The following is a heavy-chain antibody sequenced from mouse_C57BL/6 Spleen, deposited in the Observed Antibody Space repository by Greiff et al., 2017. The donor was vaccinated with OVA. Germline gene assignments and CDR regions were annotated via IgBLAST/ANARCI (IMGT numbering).Heavy chain of an antibody. Sequence: EVQRVESGGDLVKPGGSLKLSCAASGFTFSSYGMSWVRQTPDKRLEWVATISSGGSYTYYPDSVKGRSTIPRDNAENTLYLQMSSLKSEDTAMYYCARLFITTVERYFDVWGTGTTVTVSS. CDR2: ISSGGSYT. CDR3: ARLFITTVERYFDV. V-gene: IGHV5-6*01. D-gene: IGHD1-1*01. CDR1: GFTFSSYG. J-gene: IGHJ1*03.